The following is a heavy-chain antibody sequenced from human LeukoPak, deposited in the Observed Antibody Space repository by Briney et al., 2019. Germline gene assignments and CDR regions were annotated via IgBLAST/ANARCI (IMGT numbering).Heavy chain of an antibody. CDR2: IYHSGST. CDR3: ARASAGDCSSTSCYVFDY. V-gene: IGHV4-30-2*01. J-gene: IGHJ4*02. D-gene: IGHD2-2*01. CDR1: GGSISSGGYS. Sequence: SETLSLTCAVSGGSISSGGYSWSWIRQPPGKGLGWIGYIYHSGSTYYNPSLKSRVTISVDRSKNQFSLKLSSVTAADTAVYYCARASAGDCSSTSCYVFDYWGQGTLVTVSS.